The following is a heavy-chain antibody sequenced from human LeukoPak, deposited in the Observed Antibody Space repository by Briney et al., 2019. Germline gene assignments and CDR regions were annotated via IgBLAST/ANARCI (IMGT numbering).Heavy chain of an antibody. CDR1: GFTFSSYW. V-gene: IGHV3-7*03. D-gene: IGHD2/OR15-2a*01. J-gene: IGHJ4*02. CDR2: INHNGNVN. CDR3: ARGGLSIMGY. Sequence: GGTLRLSCAASGFTFSSYWMNWARQAPGKGLEWVASINHNGNVNYYVDSVKGRFTISRDNARNSLYLQMNSLRAEDTAVYFCARGGLSIMGYWGQGTLVTVSS.